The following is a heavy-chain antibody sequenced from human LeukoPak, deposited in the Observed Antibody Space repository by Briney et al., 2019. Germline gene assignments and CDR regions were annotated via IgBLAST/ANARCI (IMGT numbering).Heavy chain of an antibody. CDR1: GGSISSGGYY. Sequence: SSQTLSLTCTVSGGSISSGGYYWSWIRQHPGKDLEWIGYIYYSGSTYYNPSLKSRVTISVDTSKNQFSLKLSSVTAADTAVYYCARRDRYYYDSSGYARGGFDIWGQGTMVTVSS. D-gene: IGHD3-22*01. CDR2: IYYSGST. J-gene: IGHJ3*02. V-gene: IGHV4-31*03. CDR3: ARRDRYYYDSSGYARGGFDI.